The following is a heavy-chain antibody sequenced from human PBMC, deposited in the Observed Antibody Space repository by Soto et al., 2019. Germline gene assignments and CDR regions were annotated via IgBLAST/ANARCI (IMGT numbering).Heavy chain of an antibody. D-gene: IGHD2-15*01. Sequence: SVKVSCKASGGTFSSYTSSWVRQAHGQGLEWMGRIIPILGIANYAQKFQGRVTMTRDTSTSTVYMELSSLRSEDTAVYYCARGGLGYYYYGMDVWGQGTTVTVSS. CDR1: GGTFSSYT. J-gene: IGHJ6*02. V-gene: IGHV1-69*02. CDR2: IIPILGIA. CDR3: ARGGLGYYYYGMDV.